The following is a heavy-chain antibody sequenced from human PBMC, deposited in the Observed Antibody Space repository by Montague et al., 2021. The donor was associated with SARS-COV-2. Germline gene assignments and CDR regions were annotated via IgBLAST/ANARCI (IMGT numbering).Heavy chain of an antibody. Sequence: SETLSLTCNVSGGSISSGDYYWNWIRQPPGKGLEWIGYTYNSERTNYNPSLKSRISISVDTSKNQLSLRLSSVTASDTAVYYCAVILSWFCGYWGQGILVTVSS. CDR2: TYNSERT. CDR3: AVILSWFCGY. D-gene: IGHD6-13*01. V-gene: IGHV4-61*08. J-gene: IGHJ4*02. CDR1: GGSISSGDYY.